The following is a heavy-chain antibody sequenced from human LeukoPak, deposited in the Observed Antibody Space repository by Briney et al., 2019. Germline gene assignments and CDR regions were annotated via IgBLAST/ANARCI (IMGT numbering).Heavy chain of an antibody. Sequence: GASVKVSCKASGYTFTSYGISWVRQAPGQGLEWMGWISAYNGNTNYAQKLQGRVTMTTDTSTSTAYMELRSLRSDDTAVYYCARDPGRGGIRRYFDIWAQGTMVTVSS. V-gene: IGHV1-18*01. D-gene: IGHD4-23*01. CDR3: ARDPGRGGIRRYFDI. J-gene: IGHJ3*02. CDR2: ISAYNGNT. CDR1: GYTFTSYG.